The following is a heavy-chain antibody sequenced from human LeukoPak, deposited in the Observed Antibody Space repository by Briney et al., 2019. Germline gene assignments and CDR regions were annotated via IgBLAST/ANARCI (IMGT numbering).Heavy chain of an antibody. D-gene: IGHD4-23*01. CDR2: IWYDGSNK. J-gene: IGHJ4*02. V-gene: IGHV3-33*08. CDR3: ARDAPVETTVAVRWYFDY. CDR1: GFTFSSYA. Sequence: GGSLRLSCAASGFTFSSYAMHWVRQAPGKGLEWVAVIWYDGSNKYYADSVKGRFTISRDNSKNTLYLQMNSLRAEDTAVYYCARDAPVETTVAVRWYFDYWGQGTLVTVSS.